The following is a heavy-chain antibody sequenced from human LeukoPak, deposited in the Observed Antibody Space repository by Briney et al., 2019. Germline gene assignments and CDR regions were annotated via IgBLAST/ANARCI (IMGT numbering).Heavy chain of an antibody. J-gene: IGHJ5*02. V-gene: IGHV1-24*01. CDR2: FDPEDGET. CDR1: GYTLTELS. D-gene: IGHD2-2*02. CDR3: ARYRGVPAAIRYNWFDP. Sequence: ASVKVSCKVSGYTLTELSMHWVRQAPGKGLEWMGGFDPEDGETIYAQKFQGRVTMTEDTSTDTAYMELSSLRSEDTAVYYCARYRGVPAAIRYNWFDPWGQGTLVTVSS.